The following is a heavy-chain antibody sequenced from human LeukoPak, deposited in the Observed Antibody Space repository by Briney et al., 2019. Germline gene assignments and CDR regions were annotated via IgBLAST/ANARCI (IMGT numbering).Heavy chain of an antibody. CDR1: DYTFTIYD. Sequence: ASVTVSFKASDYTFTIYDINWVRQAPGQGHEWMGWMNPNSGNTGYAQKFQGRVTMTRNTSISTAYMELSSLRSEDTAVYYCARGRPRSGYYYWGQGTLVTVSS. J-gene: IGHJ4*02. D-gene: IGHD3-22*01. V-gene: IGHV1-8*01. CDR3: ARGRPRSGYYY. CDR2: MNPNSGNT.